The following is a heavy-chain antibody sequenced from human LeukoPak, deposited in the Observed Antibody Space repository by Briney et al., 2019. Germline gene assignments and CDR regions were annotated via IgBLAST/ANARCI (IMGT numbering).Heavy chain of an antibody. Sequence: GRSLRLSCAASGFTFSSYGMHWVRQAPGKGLEWVAVISYDGSNKYYADSVKGRFTISRDNSKNTLYLQTNSLRAEDTAVYYCAKDPSITMIVVAYSAPDYWGQGTLVTVSS. D-gene: IGHD3-22*01. V-gene: IGHV3-30*18. J-gene: IGHJ4*02. CDR1: GFTFSSYG. CDR3: AKDPSITMIVVAYSAPDY. CDR2: ISYDGSNK.